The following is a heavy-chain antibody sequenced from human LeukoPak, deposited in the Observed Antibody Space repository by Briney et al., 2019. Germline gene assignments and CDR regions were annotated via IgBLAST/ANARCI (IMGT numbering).Heavy chain of an antibody. CDR2: IDWNSGMI. CDR1: GFTFSNYA. CDR3: AKASSHRPWGPLDY. V-gene: IGHV3-9*01. J-gene: IGHJ4*02. D-gene: IGHD7-27*01. Sequence: GGSLRLSCAASGFTFSNYAMHWVRQTPGKGLEWVSAIDWNSGMIDYADSVEGRFTISRDNAKRSLYLQMSNLRVEGTAFYYCAKASSHRPWGPLDYWGRGSLVTVSS.